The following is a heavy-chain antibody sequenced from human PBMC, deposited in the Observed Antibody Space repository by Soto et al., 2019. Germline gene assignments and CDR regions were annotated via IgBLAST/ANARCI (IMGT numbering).Heavy chain of an antibody. CDR2: IFSDGST. J-gene: IGHJ4*02. CDR3: ARDQSPLNY. V-gene: IGHV4-59*01. CDR1: GGSINSYY. Sequence: SETLSLTCTVSGGSINSYYWSWIRQPPGKGLEWIGYIFSDGSTDYNPSLKSRVTLSVDTSRNQISLQVTSVTAADTAVYYCARDQSPLNYWGQGTLVTVSS.